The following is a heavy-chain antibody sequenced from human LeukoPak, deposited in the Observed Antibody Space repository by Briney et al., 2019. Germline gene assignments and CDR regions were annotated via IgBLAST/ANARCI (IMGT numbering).Heavy chain of an antibody. Sequence: GGALRLFCGASGFTFSDYYMSWMRQAPGRGLEGGSYISSSSSYTNYADSVKGRFTISRDNAKNSLYLQMNSLRAEDTAVYYCARAIAVATEDAFDIWGQGTMVTVSS. CDR3: ARAIAVATEDAFDI. CDR1: GFTFSDYY. CDR2: ISSSSSYT. J-gene: IGHJ3*02. V-gene: IGHV3-11*05. D-gene: IGHD6-19*01.